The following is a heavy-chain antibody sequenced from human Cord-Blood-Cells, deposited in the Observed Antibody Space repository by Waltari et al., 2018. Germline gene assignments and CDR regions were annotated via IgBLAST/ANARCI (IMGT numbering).Heavy chain of an antibody. D-gene: IGHD6-13*01. CDR2: ISGSGGST. CDR3: AKGYKSSSWYDAFDI. Sequence: EVQLLESGGGLVQPGGSLRLSCAASGFTFSSYAMSWVRQAPGKGLGWVSAISGSGGSTYYAGSVKGRFTISRDNSKNTLYLQMNSLRAEDTAVYYCAKGYKSSSWYDAFDIWGQGTMVTVSS. V-gene: IGHV3-23*01. J-gene: IGHJ3*02. CDR1: GFTFSSYA.